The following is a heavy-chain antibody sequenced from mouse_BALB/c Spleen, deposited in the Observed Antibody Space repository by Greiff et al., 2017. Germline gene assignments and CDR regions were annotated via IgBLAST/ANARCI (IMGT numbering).Heavy chain of an antibody. CDR3: AREGDYRYVAGAMDY. CDR1: GFTFSSYA. CDR2: ISSGGSYT. V-gene: IGHV5-9-4*01. J-gene: IGHJ4*01. D-gene: IGHD2-14*01. Sequence: EVKVVESGGGLVKPGGSLKLSCAASGFTFSSYAMSWVRQSPEKRLEWVAEISSGGSYTYYPDTVTGRFTISRDNAKNTLYLEMSSLRSEDTAMYYCAREGDYRYVAGAMDYWGQGTSVTVSS.